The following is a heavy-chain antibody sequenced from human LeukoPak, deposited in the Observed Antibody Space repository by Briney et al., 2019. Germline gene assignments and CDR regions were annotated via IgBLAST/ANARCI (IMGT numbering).Heavy chain of an antibody. CDR2: ISVDGGST. Sequence: GGSLRLSCAASGFTFDDYAMHWVRQAPGKGLEWVSLISVDGGSTYYADSVKGRFTISRDNSKNSLYLQMNSLRTEDTALYYCAKDSNYDFWSGYYLEDAFDIWGQGTMVTVSS. CDR3: AKDSNYDFWSGYYLEDAFDI. V-gene: IGHV3-43*02. CDR1: GFTFDDYA. J-gene: IGHJ3*02. D-gene: IGHD3-3*01.